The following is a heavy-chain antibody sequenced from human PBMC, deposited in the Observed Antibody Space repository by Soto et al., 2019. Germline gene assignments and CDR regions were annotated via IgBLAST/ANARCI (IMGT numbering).Heavy chain of an antibody. CDR3: ARERSGAGEFDY. D-gene: IGHD3-10*01. CDR1: GDSVSNGGYS. CDR2: IHHNGNT. J-gene: IGHJ4*02. Sequence: PSETLSLTCTVAGDSVSNGGYSWNWIRQPPGKGLEWIVYIHHNGNTFYNPSLKSRVTISLDRSKNQFSLRLSSVTAADTAVYYGARERSGAGEFDYWGRGILVTVSS. V-gene: IGHV4-30-2*01.